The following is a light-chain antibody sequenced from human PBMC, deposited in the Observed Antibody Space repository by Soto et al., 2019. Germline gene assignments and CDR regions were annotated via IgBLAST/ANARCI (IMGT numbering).Light chain of an antibody. J-gene: IGKJ1*01. V-gene: IGKV3-20*01. CDR2: GVS. CDR1: QSVGGTY. CDR3: QQYGNLVWT. Sequence: EIVLTQSPGTLSLSPGERATLSCRASQSVGGTYLAWYQQTPGQAPRLLIYGVSTRATGIPDRFSGSGSGTDFTLTISRLEPEDFAVYFCQQYGNLVWTFGQGTKVEVK.